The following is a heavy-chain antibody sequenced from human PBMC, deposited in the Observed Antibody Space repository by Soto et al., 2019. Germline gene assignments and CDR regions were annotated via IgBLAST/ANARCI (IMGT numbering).Heavy chain of an antibody. CDR2: IIPIFGTA. CDR1: GGTFSSYA. J-gene: IGHJ5*02. D-gene: IGHD3-22*01. V-gene: IGHV1-69*13. CDR3: AGNTGDSSGYYPYNWFDP. Sequence: ASVKVSCKASGGTFSSYAISWVRQAPGQGLEWMGGIIPIFGTANYALKFQGRVTITADESTSTAYMELSSLRSEDTAVYYCAGNTGDSSGYYPYNWFDPWGQGTLVTVS.